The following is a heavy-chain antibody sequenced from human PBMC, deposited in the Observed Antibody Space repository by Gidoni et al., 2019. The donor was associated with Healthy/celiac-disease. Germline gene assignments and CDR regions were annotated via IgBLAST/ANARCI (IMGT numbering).Heavy chain of an antibody. CDR2: IIPIFGTA. Sequence: QVQLVQSGAEVKKPGSSVKVSCKASGGTFSSYAISWVRQAPGQGLEWMGGIIPIFGTANYAQKFQGRVTITADKSTSTAYMELSSLRSEDTAVYYCARDLGLEQSGRISSSWYWFDPWGQGTLVTVSS. J-gene: IGHJ5*02. D-gene: IGHD6-13*01. CDR1: GGTFSSYA. V-gene: IGHV1-69*06. CDR3: ARDLGLEQSGRISSSWYWFDP.